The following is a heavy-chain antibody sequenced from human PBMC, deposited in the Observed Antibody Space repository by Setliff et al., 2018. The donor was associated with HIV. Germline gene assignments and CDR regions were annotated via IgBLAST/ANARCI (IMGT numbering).Heavy chain of an antibody. CDR1: GGSMNNYY. CDR2: IYYSGNT. V-gene: IGHV4-59*08. CDR3: ARHSPSDY. J-gene: IGHJ4*02. Sequence: SETLSLTCTVSGGSMNNYYRTWIRQSPEKGLEWIGYIYYSGNTNYNPSLRSRVTISVDTSKNQFSLKLSSVTAADTAVYYCARHSPSDYWGQGTLVTVSS.